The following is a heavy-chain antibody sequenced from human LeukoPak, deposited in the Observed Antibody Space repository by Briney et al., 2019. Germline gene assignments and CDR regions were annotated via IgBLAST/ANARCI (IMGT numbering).Heavy chain of an antibody. V-gene: IGHV4-30-2*01. CDR3: ATNGWYCLDH. J-gene: IGHJ1*01. D-gene: IGHD6-19*01. Sequence: SETLSLTCTVSGGSTSSGGYYWSWIRQPPGKGLEWIGEIYHSGSTNYNPSLQSRVTISVDKSNNHFSLRLTSVTAADTAVYYCATNGWYCLDHWGQGALVTVSS. CDR1: GGSTSSGGYY. CDR2: IYHSGST.